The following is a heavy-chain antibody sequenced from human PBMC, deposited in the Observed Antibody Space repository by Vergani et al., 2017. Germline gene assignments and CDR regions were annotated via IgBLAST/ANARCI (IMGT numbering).Heavy chain of an antibody. CDR2: ISDDGSNK. V-gene: IGHV3-30*18. J-gene: IGHJ4*02. D-gene: IGHD2-15*01. CDR1: GFTFSSYG. Sequence: QVQLVESGGGVVQPGRSLRLSCAASGFTFSSYGMHWVRQAPGKGLEWVAVISDDGSNKYYADSVKGRFTISRDNSKNTLYLQMNSLRAVDTAVYYCAKAEGRYCSGGSCYSPDYWGQGTLVTVSS. CDR3: AKAEGRYCSGGSCYSPDY.